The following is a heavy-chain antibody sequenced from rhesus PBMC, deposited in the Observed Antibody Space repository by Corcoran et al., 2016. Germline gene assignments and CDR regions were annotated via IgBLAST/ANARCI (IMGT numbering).Heavy chain of an antibody. CDR2: MDTSDSSN. CDR3: ARWPMGAGWVGAEYFEF. J-gene: IGHJ1*01. V-gene: IGHV5-20*02. Sequence: VQLVQSGAEVKRPGASLQISCKTSGYSFTCSWISWVRQMPGQGLEWVGEMDTSDSSNRSSPSFQGQVTCSADKSISTAYVQGSSRKASDTATYYCARWPMGAGWVGAEYFEFWGQGALVTVSS. D-gene: IGHD6-37*01. CDR1: GYSFTCSW.